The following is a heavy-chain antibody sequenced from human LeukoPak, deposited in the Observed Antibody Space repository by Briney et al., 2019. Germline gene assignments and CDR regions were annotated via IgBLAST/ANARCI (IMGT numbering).Heavy chain of an antibody. CDR3: ARQSVIVVVPAAFNWFDP. V-gene: IGHV4-39*01. J-gene: IGHJ5*02. CDR2: IYYSGST. Sequence: PSETLSLTCTVSGGSISSSSYYWGWIRQPPGRGLEWIGSIYYSGSTYYNPSLKSRVTISVDTSKNQFSLKLSSVTAADTAVYYCARQSVIVVVPAAFNWFDPWGQGTLVTVSS. D-gene: IGHD2-2*01. CDR1: GGSISSSSYY.